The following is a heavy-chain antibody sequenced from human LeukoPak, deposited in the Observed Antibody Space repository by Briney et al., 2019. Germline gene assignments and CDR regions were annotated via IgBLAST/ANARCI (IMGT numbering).Heavy chain of an antibody. CDR2: NYSSGTT. D-gene: IGHD7-27*01. J-gene: IGHJ4*02. V-gene: IGHV4-61*02. Sequence: SETLSLTCAVSSGSLRSSNYHWHWIRQPAGKGLEWIGRNYSSGTTIYNLSLKSRVTISVDTSKNQFSLKLSSVTAADTAVYYCATELGFYFDYWGQGTLVTVSS. CDR3: ATELGFYFDY. CDR1: SGSLRSSNYH.